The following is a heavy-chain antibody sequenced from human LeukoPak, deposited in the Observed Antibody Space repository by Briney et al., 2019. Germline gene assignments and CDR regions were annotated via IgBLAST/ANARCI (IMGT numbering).Heavy chain of an antibody. D-gene: IGHD3/OR15-3a*01. Sequence: GGSLRLSCAASGFTFSSYSMNWVRQAPGKGLEWVSYISSGSSTIYYADSMKGRFTISRDNAKNSLYLQMNSLRAEDTAVHYCARDDLGTSFYSYGMDVWGQGTMVTVSS. CDR1: GFTFSSYS. V-gene: IGHV3-48*01. CDR2: ISSGSSTI. CDR3: ARDDLGTSFYSYGMDV. J-gene: IGHJ6*02.